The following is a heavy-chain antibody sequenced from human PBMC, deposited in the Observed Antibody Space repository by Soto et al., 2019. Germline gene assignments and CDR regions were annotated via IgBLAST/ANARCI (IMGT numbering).Heavy chain of an antibody. J-gene: IGHJ5*02. CDR2: ITTSSAYI. Sequence: EVQLVESGGGLVKPGGSLRLSCAASGFTFNTYDMNWVRQAPGKGLEWVSSITTSSAYIYYAGSLKVRITISRDNAKNPLFLQMNSLRAEETAVYYCVRSGTARLLRHSWFDTWGQGTLVTVSS. D-gene: IGHD2-21*01. CDR3: VRSGTARLLRHSWFDT. V-gene: IGHV3-21*01. CDR1: GFTFNTYD.